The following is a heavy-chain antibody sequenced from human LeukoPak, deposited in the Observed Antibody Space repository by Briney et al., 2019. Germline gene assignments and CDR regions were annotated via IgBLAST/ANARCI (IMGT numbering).Heavy chain of an antibody. J-gene: IGHJ4*02. CDR3: TSDPNHDSVG. CDR1: GFSFSGTW. Sequence: PGGSLRLSCAASGFSFSGTWMTWVRQAPGKGLECVANIKPDGSEKYYVDSVKGRFTVSRDNAKNSLYLQMNRLRVEDMDIYDCTSDPNHDSVGWGQGTLVTVSS. V-gene: IGHV3-7*01. D-gene: IGHD3-22*01. CDR2: IKPDGSEK.